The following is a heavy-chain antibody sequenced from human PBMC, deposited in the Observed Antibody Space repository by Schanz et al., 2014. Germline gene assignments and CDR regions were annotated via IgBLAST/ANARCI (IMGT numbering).Heavy chain of an antibody. J-gene: IGHJ5*02. Sequence: QLQLVQSGAEVKRPGASAKVTCKASGNIFTNYYIHWVRQAPGQGLEWMGIINPSGGNANYARKFQGRVTITADKSTSTVYMELSSLRSEDTAIYYCARGNTIFGVVILGWLDPWGQGTLVTVSS. CDR3: ARGNTIFGVVILGWLDP. D-gene: IGHD3-3*01. V-gene: IGHV1-46*01. CDR1: GNIFTNYY. CDR2: INPSGGNA.